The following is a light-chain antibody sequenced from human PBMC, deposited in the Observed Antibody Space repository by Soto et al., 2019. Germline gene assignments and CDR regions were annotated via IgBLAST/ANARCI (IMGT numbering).Light chain of an antibody. J-gene: IGKJ5*01. CDR2: AAS. CDR3: QQYNNWPPIT. V-gene: IGKV3D-15*01. Sequence: EIVMTPSPATLSVSPGERATLSCRASQRISSDLAWYQKKPRQAPRLLIYAASTRATGIPARFSGSGSGTKFTLTISSRQSEDFSVYYYQQYNNWPPITFGQGTRLEI. CDR1: QRISSD.